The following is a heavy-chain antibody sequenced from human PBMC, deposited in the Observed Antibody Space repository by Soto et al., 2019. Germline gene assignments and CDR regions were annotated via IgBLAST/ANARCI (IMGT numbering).Heavy chain of an antibody. CDR2: IYYSGST. V-gene: IGHV4-31*03. CDR3: ARYRGYCSSTSCYDFDY. Sequence: SETLSLTCTVSGGRICSGGYDWRWINQHPGKGLEWIGYIYYSGSTYYNPSLKSRVTISVDTSKNQFSLKLSSVTAAATAVYYCARYRGYCSSTSCYDFDYWGQGTLVTVSS. J-gene: IGHJ4*02. CDR1: GGRICSGGYD. D-gene: IGHD2-2*01.